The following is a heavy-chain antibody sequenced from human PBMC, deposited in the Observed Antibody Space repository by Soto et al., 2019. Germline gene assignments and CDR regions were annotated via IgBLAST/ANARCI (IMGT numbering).Heavy chain of an antibody. CDR3: ARDSIIAPADCDY. Sequence: LPHAVSRVTLADYGCRWIRTSPGKGLEWVAAIWSDGNNRYNGGAVEGRFTISKDNSKNMLYLQMNDLRVEDTALYYCARDSIIAPADCDYWGQGTLVNAS. CDR2: IWSDGNNR. J-gene: IGHJ4*02. D-gene: IGHD1-20*01. V-gene: IGHV3-33*01. CDR1: RVTLADYG.